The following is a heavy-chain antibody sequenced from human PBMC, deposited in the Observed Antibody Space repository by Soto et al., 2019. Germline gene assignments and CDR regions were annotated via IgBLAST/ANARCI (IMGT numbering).Heavy chain of an antibody. J-gene: IGHJ4*02. D-gene: IGHD5-12*01. CDR3: ARRWGYRGNEYFCQY. CDR1: GFTFGYYS. V-gene: IGHV3-23*01. CDR2: ISGTGGSK. Sequence: EVQLLESGGHLVQPGGSLRLSCAASGFTFGYYSMSWVRQSPGKGLEWVAGISGTGGSKYHADSVAGRFAISRDNSKRTLSLQLTNLSTEDTAVYYCARRWGYRGNEYFCQYLGQGTLVTVSS.